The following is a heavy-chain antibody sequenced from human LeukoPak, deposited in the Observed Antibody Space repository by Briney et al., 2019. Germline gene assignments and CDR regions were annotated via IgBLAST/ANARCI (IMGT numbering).Heavy chain of an antibody. CDR1: GGSISSGDYY. V-gene: IGHV4-30-4*01. CDR3: ARGRRGDPEQFDY. CDR2: IYYSGST. Sequence: PSQTLSLTCTVSGGSISSGDYYWSWIRQPPGKGLEWIRYIYYSGSTNYNPSLKSRVTISVDTSKNQFSLKLSSVTAADTAVYYCARGRRGDPEQFDYWGQGTLVTVSS. J-gene: IGHJ4*02. D-gene: IGHD1-14*01.